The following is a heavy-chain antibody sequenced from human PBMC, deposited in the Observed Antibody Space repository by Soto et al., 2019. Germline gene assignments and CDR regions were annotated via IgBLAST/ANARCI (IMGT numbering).Heavy chain of an antibody. V-gene: IGHV4-61*01. Sequence: SETLSLTCTVSGGSVSSGSYYWSWIRQPPGKGLEWIGYIYYSGSTNYNPSLKSRVTISVDTSKNQFSLKLSSVTAADTAVYYCARGYRVAAAGTGWFDPWGQGTLVTVSS. CDR3: ARGYRVAAAGTGWFDP. CDR2: IYYSGST. J-gene: IGHJ5*02. CDR1: GGSVSSGSYY. D-gene: IGHD6-13*01.